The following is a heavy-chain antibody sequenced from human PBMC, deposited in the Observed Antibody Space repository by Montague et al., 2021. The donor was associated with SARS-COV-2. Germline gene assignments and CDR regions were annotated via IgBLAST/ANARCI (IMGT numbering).Heavy chain of an antibody. J-gene: IGHJ4*02. CDR1: GFTLSSYW. Sequence: SLRLSCAASGFTLSSYWMYWVRQAPGKGLVWISRIHYDGSSTNYADSVKGRFTISRDTAKNTLYLQMNSLRAEGTAVYYCARAYYTGLYPFDYWGQGTLVIVSS. CDR2: IHYDGSST. D-gene: IGHD2-8*02. V-gene: IGHV3-74*01. CDR3: ARAYYTGLYPFDY.